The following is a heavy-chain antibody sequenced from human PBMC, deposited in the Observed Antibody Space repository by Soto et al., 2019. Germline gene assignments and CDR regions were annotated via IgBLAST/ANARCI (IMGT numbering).Heavy chain of an antibody. Sequence: QVQLVQSGAEEKKPGASVKVSCKASGYTFTSYAMHWVRQAPGQRFEWMGWINAGNGNTKYSQKFQGRVTITRDTSASTAYMELSSLRSEDTAVYYCARDLVSDYWGQGTLVTVSS. D-gene: IGHD2-21*01. CDR2: INAGNGNT. CDR1: GYTFTSYA. J-gene: IGHJ4*02. CDR3: ARDLVSDY. V-gene: IGHV1-3*05.